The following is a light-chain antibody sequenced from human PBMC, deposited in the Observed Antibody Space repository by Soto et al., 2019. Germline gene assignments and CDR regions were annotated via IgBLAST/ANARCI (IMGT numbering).Light chain of an antibody. V-gene: IGKV1-27*01. CDR1: QVIYNY. Sequence: DIQMTQSPSSLSASVVDGVTITCRASQVIYNYLAWYQQKPGKVPKLLIYAASSLQSGVPSRFSGSGFGTDFTLTISSLQPEDVATYYCQKYNSAPLTFGGGAKVEIK. CDR3: QKYNSAPLT. J-gene: IGKJ4*01. CDR2: AAS.